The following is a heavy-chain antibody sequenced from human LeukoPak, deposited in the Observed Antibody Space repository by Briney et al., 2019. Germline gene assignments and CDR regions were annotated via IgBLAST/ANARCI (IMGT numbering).Heavy chain of an antibody. Sequence: ESLKISCKGSGYSFTTYWIGWVRQMPGKGLEWMGIIYPGDSETRYGPSFEGQVTISADKSISTAYLQWSSLKASDTAMYYCARGESEWLFHDYWGQGTLVTVSS. D-gene: IGHD3-3*01. J-gene: IGHJ4*02. CDR2: IYPGDSET. V-gene: IGHV5-51*01. CDR1: GYSFTTYW. CDR3: ARGESEWLFHDY.